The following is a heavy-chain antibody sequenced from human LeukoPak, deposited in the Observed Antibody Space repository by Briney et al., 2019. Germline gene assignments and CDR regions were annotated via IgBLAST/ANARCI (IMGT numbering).Heavy chain of an antibody. V-gene: IGHV4-34*01. J-gene: IGHJ4*02. CDR3: AGGLAGLDGYFDY. CDR2: IYYSGTT. D-gene: IGHD1-1*01. Sequence: SETLSLTCAVYGGSFSGCYWSWIRQPPGKGLEWIGSIYYSGTTYYNPSLKSRVTISLDTSKNQFSLKLSSVTAADTAVYYCAGGLAGLDGYFDYWGQGTLVTVSS. CDR1: GGSFSGCY.